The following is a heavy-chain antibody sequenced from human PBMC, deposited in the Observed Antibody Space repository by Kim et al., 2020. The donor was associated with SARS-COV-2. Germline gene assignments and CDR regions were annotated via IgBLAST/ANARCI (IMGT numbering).Heavy chain of an antibody. J-gene: IGHJ4*02. Sequence: GGSLRLSCAASGFSFFDAWMNWVRQAPGKGPEWIGRIKKRSEGAPTTYIAPVKGRFTIARDDSRNMLYLEMNGLKTEDTGIYYCTSRIVTTNDNWGQGTL. CDR2: IKKRSEGAPT. CDR3: TSRIVTTNDN. V-gene: IGHV3-15*01. D-gene: IGHD4-17*01. CDR1: GFSFFDAW.